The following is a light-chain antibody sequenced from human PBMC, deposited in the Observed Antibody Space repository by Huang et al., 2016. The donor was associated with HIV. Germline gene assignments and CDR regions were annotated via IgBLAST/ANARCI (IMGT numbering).Light chain of an antibody. CDR2: GAS. CDR3: HQYNDWPPWT. J-gene: IGKJ1*01. V-gene: IGKV3-15*01. CDR1: QNIDTN. Sequence: EIVMTQSPATLSVSPGERAILLCRASQNIDTNVAWYQQKPGQAPRLLIFGASPRATGISSRFTGGGSETEFTLTINSVQSEDVARYYCHQYNDWPPWTFGQGTRVEI.